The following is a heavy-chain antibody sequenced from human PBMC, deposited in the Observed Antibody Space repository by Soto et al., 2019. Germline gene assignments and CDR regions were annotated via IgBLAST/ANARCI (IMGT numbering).Heavy chain of an antibody. CDR3: ARTTGRHLDF. V-gene: IGHV4-39*01. CDR1: YGSISVSNVF. Sequence: QLQLQESGPGLVKPWETLSLTCTVSYGSISVSNVFWGWVRQPPGKGLEGIGNIDSSGTAYFNPSLGTRVTFPVDTSKNQFSLTLYSVTAADTAVYYCARTTGRHLDFWGQGILVTVSS. CDR2: IDSSGTA. J-gene: IGHJ4*02. D-gene: IGHD4-4*01.